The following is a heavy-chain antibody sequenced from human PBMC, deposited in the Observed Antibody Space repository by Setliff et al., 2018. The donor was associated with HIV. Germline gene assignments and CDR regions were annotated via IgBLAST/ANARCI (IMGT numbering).Heavy chain of an antibody. J-gene: IGHJ4*02. CDR3: ARGRSRYYYDGSGYYVDY. CDR1: GGSFSGYY. Sequence: SETLSLTCAVFGGSFSGYYWSWIRQPPGKGLEWIGEINHSGSTNYNPSLKGRVTLSVDTSKNQLSLKLSSVTAADTAVYYCARGRSRYYYDGSGYYVDYWGQGTLVTVSS. V-gene: IGHV4-34*01. D-gene: IGHD3-22*01. CDR2: INHSGST.